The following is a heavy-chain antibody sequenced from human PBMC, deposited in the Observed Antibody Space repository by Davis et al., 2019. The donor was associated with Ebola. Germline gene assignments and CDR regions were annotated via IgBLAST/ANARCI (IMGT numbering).Heavy chain of an antibody. CDR1: GGSISSGSYY. CDR3: ARDNLYGSWVDY. D-gene: IGHD3-10*01. Sequence: LRLSCTVSGGSISSGSYYWSWIRQPAGKGLEWIGHIYTSGSTNYNPSLKSRVTISVDTSKNQFSLKLSSVTAANTAVYYCARDNLYGSWVDYWGQGTLVTVSS. V-gene: IGHV4-61*09. J-gene: IGHJ4*02. CDR2: IYTSGST.